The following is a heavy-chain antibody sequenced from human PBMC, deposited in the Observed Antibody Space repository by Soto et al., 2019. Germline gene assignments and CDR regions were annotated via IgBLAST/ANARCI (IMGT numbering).Heavy chain of an antibody. CDR3: ARESGGATATLDYYYFYMDV. CDR2: INPNGGVT. J-gene: IGHJ6*03. CDR1: GDSFNDYY. V-gene: IGHV1-2*04. Sequence: QVQLVQSGAEVRKPGASVTVSCRSSGDSFNDYYIHWVRQAPGQGFEWMGWINPNGGVTKYAQKFQGWVSMTRDTSIRTVYMQLSRIRSDDTAVYYCARESGGATATLDYYYFYMDVWGTGSTVNVSS. D-gene: IGHD5-12*01.